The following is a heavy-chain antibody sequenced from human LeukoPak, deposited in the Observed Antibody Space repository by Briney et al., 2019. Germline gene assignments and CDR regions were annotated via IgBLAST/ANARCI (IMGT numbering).Heavy chain of an antibody. CDR3: ARPIVVVPEAPSHDYYGMDV. V-gene: IGHV1-69*13. CDR2: IIPIFGTA. Sequence: GASVKVSCKASGGTFSSYAISWVRQAPGQGLEWMGGIIPIFGTANYAQKFQGRVTITADESTSTAYMELSSLRSEDTAVYYCARPIVVVPEAPSHDYYGMDVWGQGTTVTVS. D-gene: IGHD2-2*01. J-gene: IGHJ6*02. CDR1: GGTFSSYA.